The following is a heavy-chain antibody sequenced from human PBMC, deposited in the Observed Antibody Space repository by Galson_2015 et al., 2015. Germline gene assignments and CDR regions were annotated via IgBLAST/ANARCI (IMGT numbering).Heavy chain of an antibody. CDR3: AGTPSRYCSSASCYGWAFDP. D-gene: IGHD2-2*01. CDR2: IYYSGST. CDR1: GGAISIGGYY. V-gene: IGHV4-31*03. Sequence: TLSLTCTVSGGAISIGGYYWNWNRQHPGQGLEWTRYIYYSGSTYYNPSLKSRLSISVDTSKNQFSLKLSSVTAADTAADYCAGTPSRYCSSASCYGWAFDPWGQGTLVTVSS. J-gene: IGHJ5*02.